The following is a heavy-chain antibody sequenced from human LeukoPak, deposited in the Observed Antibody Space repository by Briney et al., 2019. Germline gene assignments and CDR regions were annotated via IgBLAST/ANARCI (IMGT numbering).Heavy chain of an antibody. Sequence: PGGSLRLSCAASGFSFSSYEMNWVRQAPGKGLEWVSCISSTSSYIYYADSVRGRFTISRDNAKNSLYLQMNSLRAEDTAVYYCARGQLWQTGWFDPWGQGTLVTVSS. V-gene: IGHV3-21*01. CDR1: GFSFSSYE. CDR2: ISSTSSYI. J-gene: IGHJ5*02. D-gene: IGHD5-18*01. CDR3: ARGQLWQTGWFDP.